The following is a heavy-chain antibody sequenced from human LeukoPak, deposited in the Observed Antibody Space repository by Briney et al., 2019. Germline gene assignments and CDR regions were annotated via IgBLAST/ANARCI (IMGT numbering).Heavy chain of an antibody. CDR3: ARTDYYDSSGYYYWSDAFDI. V-gene: IGHV5-51*01. CDR1: GYSFTSYW. CDR2: IYPGDSDT. D-gene: IGHD3-22*01. Sequence: GESLKIFCKGSGYSFTSYWIGWVRQMPGKGLEWMGIIYPGDSDTRYSPSFQGQVTISADKSISTAYLQWSSLKASDTAMYYCARTDYYDSSGYYYWSDAFDIWGQGTMVTVSS. J-gene: IGHJ3*02.